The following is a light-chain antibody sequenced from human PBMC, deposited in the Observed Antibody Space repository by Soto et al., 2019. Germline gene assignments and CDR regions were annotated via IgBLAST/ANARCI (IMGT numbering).Light chain of an antibody. CDR3: QQYSSWWT. J-gene: IGKJ1*01. CDR1: QSISSW. CDR2: KAS. Sequence: DIQMTQSASTLSASVGDRVTITYRASQSISSWLAWYQQKPGKAPKLLIYKASTLESGVPSRFSGSESGTEFTLTINSLQPDDFATYYCQQYSSWWTFGQGTKVEIK. V-gene: IGKV1-5*03.